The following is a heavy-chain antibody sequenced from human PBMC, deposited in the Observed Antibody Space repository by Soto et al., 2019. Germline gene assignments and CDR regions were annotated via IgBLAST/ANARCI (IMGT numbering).Heavy chain of an antibody. CDR1: GFTFSSYA. CDR2: ISGSGGST. J-gene: IGHJ4*02. V-gene: IGHV3-23*01. Sequence: PGGSLRLSCATSGFTFSSYAVNWVRQAPGKGLEWVSAISGSGGSTNYADSVEGRFTISRDNSKNTLYLQMSSLRAEDTAVYYCARAGGIAVPASHLDSWGQGTLLTVSS. CDR3: ARAGGIAVPASHLDS. D-gene: IGHD6-19*01.